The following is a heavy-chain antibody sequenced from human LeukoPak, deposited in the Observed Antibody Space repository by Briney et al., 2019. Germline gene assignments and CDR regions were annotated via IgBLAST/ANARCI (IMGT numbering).Heavy chain of an antibody. V-gene: IGHV1-18*01. CDR3: ARDLSPSGWYVN. CDR1: GYTFTSYG. J-gene: IGHJ4*02. CDR2: ISAYNGNR. D-gene: IGHD6-19*01. Sequence: ASVKVSCKASGYTFTSYGISWVRQAPGQGLEWMGWISAYNGNRNHAQKLQGRVTMTTDTSTSTAYMELRSLRSDDTAVYYCARDLSPSGWYVNWGQGTLVTVSS.